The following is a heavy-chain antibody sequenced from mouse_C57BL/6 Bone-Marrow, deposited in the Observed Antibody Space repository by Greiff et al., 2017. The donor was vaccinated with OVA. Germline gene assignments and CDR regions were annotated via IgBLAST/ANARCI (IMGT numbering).Heavy chain of an antibody. CDR1: GFSLTSYG. J-gene: IGHJ3*01. Sequence: VQLQQSGPGLVAPSQRLSITCTVSGFSLTSYGVDWVRQSPGKGLEWLGVIWGVGSTNYNSALKSRLSISKDNSKSQVVLKMNSLQTDDTAMYDCDSGVYGTGLGYWGQGTLVTVSA. V-gene: IGHV2-6*01. CDR2: IWGVGST. D-gene: IGHD1-1*01. CDR3: DSGVYGTGLGY.